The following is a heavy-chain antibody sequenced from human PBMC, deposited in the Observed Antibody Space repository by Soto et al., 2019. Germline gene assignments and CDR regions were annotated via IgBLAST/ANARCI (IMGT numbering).Heavy chain of an antibody. V-gene: IGHV1-3*01. CDR3: ARDMGFGLSDY. CDR1: GYTFTNYA. CDR2: NNAGNGNT. J-gene: IGHJ4*02. D-gene: IGHD3-10*01. Sequence: QVQLVQSGAEVKKPGASVKVSCKASGYTFTNYAIDWVRQAPGQRLEWMGWNNAGNGNTKYSQKFLGRGTITRDTSASTAYMELSSLRSEDTAVYYCARDMGFGLSDYWGQGILVTVSS.